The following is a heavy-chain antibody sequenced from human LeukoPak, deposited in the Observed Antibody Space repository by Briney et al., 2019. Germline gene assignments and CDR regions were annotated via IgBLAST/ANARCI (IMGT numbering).Heavy chain of an antibody. Sequence: SVKVSCKASGGTFSSYAISWVRQAPGQGLEWMGGIITIFGTANYAQKFQGRVTITADESTSTAYMELSSLRSEDTAVYYCARDRTGSGCMDVWGKGTTVTVSS. D-gene: IGHD3-10*01. V-gene: IGHV1-69*01. CDR3: ARDRTGSGCMDV. J-gene: IGHJ6*04. CDR1: GGTFSSYA. CDR2: IITIFGTA.